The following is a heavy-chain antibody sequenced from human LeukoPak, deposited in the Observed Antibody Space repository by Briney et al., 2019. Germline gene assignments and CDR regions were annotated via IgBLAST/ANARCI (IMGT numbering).Heavy chain of an antibody. V-gene: IGHV3-30*04. CDR2: ISYDGSNK. CDR3: ARASKAAYCSGGSCYHFDY. J-gene: IGHJ4*02. Sequence: GRFLRLSYAASGFTFSSYAMHWVRQAPGKGLEWVAVISYDGSNKYYADSVKGRFTISRDNSKNTLYLQMNSLRAEDTAVYYCARASKAAYCSGGSCYHFDYWGQGTLVTVSS. D-gene: IGHD2-15*01. CDR1: GFTFSSYA.